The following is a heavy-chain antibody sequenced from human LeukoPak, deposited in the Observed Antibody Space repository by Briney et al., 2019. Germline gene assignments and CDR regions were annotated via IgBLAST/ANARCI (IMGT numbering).Heavy chain of an antibody. J-gene: IGHJ4*02. Sequence: GGSLRLSCAASGFTFSSYWMSWVRQAPGKGLEWVSAISGSGGSTYYADSVKGRFTISRDNSKNTLYLQMNSLRAEVTAVYYCAKGPYGDYAAFDYWGQGTLVTVSS. CDR1: GFTFSSYW. CDR3: AKGPYGDYAAFDY. D-gene: IGHD4-17*01. V-gene: IGHV3-23*01. CDR2: ISGSGGST.